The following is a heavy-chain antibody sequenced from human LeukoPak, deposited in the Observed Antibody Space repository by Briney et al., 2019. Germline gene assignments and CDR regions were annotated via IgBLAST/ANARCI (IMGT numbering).Heavy chain of an antibody. V-gene: IGHV4-39*07. D-gene: IGHD3-3*01. CDR3: ARDEPIFGVVIMTNWFDP. Sequence: SETLSLTCTVSGGSISSSSYYWGWIRQPPGKGLEWIGSIYYSGSTYYNPSLKSRVTISVDTSKNQFSLKLSSVTAADTAVYYCARDEPIFGVVIMTNWFDPWGQGTLVTVSS. J-gene: IGHJ5*02. CDR2: IYYSGST. CDR1: GGSISSSSYY.